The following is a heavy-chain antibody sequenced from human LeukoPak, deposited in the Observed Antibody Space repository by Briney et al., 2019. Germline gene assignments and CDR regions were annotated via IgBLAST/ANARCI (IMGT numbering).Heavy chain of an antibody. J-gene: IGHJ4*02. Sequence: GASVKVSCKASGYTFTSYYMHWVGLAPRPGIEWMGIINLNGVRRSYAQKTQDRVTITKDTSTTTAYMELSSRRSEDTAVDYCAREGGYNSYYYDYWGQGTLVTVSS. CDR2: INLNGVRR. V-gene: IGHV1-46*01. D-gene: IGHD5-24*01. CDR3: AREGGYNSYYYDY. CDR1: GYTFTSYY.